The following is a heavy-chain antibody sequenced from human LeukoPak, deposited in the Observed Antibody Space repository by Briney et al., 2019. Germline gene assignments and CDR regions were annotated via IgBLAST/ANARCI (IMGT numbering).Heavy chain of an antibody. J-gene: IGHJ4*02. V-gene: IGHV1-2*02. Sequence: ASVKVSCEASGYTFTAYYIHWVRQAPGQGLEWMGWISPNTGGTDYAQKFQGRVTMTRDKSFTTAYMELSRLTPDDTAMYYCARASYTYGSDYWGQGTLVTVSS. CDR3: ARASYTYGSDY. CDR2: ISPNTGGT. CDR1: GYTFTAYY. D-gene: IGHD5-18*01.